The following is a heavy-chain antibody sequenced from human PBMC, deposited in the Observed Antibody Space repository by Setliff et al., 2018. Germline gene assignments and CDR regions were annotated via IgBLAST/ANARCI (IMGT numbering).Heavy chain of an antibody. CDR1: GYTFINYE. J-gene: IGHJ6*02. V-gene: IGHV1-8*02. CDR2: MNPNNGNT. Sequence: GASVKVSCKASGYTFINYEINWVRQATGQGLEWMGGMNPNNGNTGYAQKFQGRVTMTRNTSISTAYMELSSLRSEDTAVYYCAREVGPLWFGALDYYYYYYGMDVWGQGTTVTVSS. D-gene: IGHD3-10*01. CDR3: AREVGPLWFGALDYYYYYYGMDV.